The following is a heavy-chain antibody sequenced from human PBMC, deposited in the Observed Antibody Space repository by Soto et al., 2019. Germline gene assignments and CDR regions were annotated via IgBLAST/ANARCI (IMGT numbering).Heavy chain of an antibody. D-gene: IGHD3-10*01. CDR2: ISYDGINK. CDR3: AKGSWGSGSYHNWFDP. CDR1: GFTFITYG. V-gene: IGHV3-30*18. Sequence: PGGSLRLSCAASGFTFITYGMHWVRQAPGKGLEWVAVISYDGINKYYVESVKGRFTISRDNSKNTLYLQMNSLRAEDTAVYYCAKGSWGSGSYHNWFDPWGQGTLVTVSS. J-gene: IGHJ5*02.